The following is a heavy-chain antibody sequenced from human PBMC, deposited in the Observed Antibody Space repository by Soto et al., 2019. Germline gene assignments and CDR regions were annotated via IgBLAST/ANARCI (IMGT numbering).Heavy chain of an antibody. CDR3: ARGRRDGYNLFDY. D-gene: IGHD5-12*01. CDR2: INHSGST. V-gene: IGHV4-34*01. CDR1: GGSFSGYY. Sequence: QVQLQQWGAGLLKPSETLSLTCAVYGGSFSGYYWSWIRQPPGKGLEWIGEINHSGSTNYNPSLMSRVTISVDTSKNQFSLKLSSVTAADTAVYYCARGRRDGYNLFDYWGQGTLVTVSS. J-gene: IGHJ4*02.